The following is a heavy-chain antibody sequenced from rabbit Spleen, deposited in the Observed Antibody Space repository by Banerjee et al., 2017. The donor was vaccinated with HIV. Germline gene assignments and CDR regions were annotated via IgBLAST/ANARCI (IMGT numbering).Heavy chain of an antibody. J-gene: IGHJ6*01. D-gene: IGHD1-1*01. V-gene: IGHV1S45*01. CDR2: IFAGGTDTT. CDR1: GIDFSGTVY. Sequence: EQLEESGGDLVKPEGSLTLTCAASGIDFSGTVYVCWVRQAPGKGLDWIACIFAGGTDTTYYASWAKGRFTISKTSSTTVTLQMTSLTAADTATYFCARDTSSSFSSYGMDLWGPGTLVTVS. CDR3: ARDTSSSFSSYGMDL.